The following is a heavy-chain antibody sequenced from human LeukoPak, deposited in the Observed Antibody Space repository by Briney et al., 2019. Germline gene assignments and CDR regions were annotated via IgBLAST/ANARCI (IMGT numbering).Heavy chain of an antibody. CDR2: IYYSGST. Sequence: PSETLSLTCAVYGGSFSGYYWSWIRQPPGKGLEWIGYIYYSGSTYYKPSLQSRVTISVDRSRNQISLKLSSVTAANTAVYYCARTKKVDHGDYENYFDYWGQGTLVTVSS. V-gene: IGHV4-59*12. D-gene: IGHD4-17*01. J-gene: IGHJ4*02. CDR3: ARTKKVDHGDYENYFDY. CDR1: GGSFSGYY.